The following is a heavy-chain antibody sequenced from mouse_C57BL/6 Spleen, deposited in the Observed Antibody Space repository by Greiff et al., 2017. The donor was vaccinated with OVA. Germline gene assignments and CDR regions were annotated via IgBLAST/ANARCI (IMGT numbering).Heavy chain of an antibody. Sequence: VKLMESGAELVRPGASVTLSCKASGYTFTDYEMHWVKQTPVHGLEWIGAIDPETGGTAYNQKFKGKAILTADKSSSTAYMELRSLTSEDSAVYYCTANREGFAYWGQGTLVTVSA. CDR3: TANREGFAY. V-gene: IGHV1-15*01. CDR2: IDPETGGT. CDR1: GYTFTDYE. D-gene: IGHD1-2*01. J-gene: IGHJ3*01.